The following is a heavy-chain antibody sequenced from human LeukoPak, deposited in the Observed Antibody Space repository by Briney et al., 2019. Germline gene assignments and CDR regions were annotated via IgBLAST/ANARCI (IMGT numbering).Heavy chain of an antibody. D-gene: IGHD2-15*01. CDR3: ASALDIVVVNDY. J-gene: IGHJ4*02. Sequence: PGGSLRLSCAAPGFTFRTYWMHWVRQAPGKGLGWVSRIRGDGSGTSYADSLRGRFTISRDNAKNTLYLQMNSLRAEDTAVYCCASALDIVVVNDYWGQGTLVTVSS. V-gene: IGHV3-74*01. CDR1: GFTFRTYW. CDR2: IRGDGSGT.